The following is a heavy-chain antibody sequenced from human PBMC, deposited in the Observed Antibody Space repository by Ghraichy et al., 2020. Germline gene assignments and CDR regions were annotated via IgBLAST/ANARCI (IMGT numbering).Heavy chain of an antibody. J-gene: IGHJ4*02. V-gene: IGHV5-51*01. CDR1: GYSFTSYW. CDR3: ARQLQEQWLVQTDRPFDY. D-gene: IGHD6-19*01. Sequence: GESLNISCKGSGYSFTSYWIGWVRQMPGKGLEWMGIIYPGDSDTRYSPSFQGQVTISADKSISTAYLQWSSLKASDTAMYYCARQLQEQWLVQTDRPFDYWGQGTLVTVSS. CDR2: IYPGDSDT.